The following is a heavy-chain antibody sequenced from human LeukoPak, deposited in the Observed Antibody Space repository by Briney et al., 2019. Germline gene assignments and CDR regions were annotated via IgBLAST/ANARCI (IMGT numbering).Heavy chain of an antibody. D-gene: IGHD2-15*01. V-gene: IGHV1-69*05. CDR3: ARGCSGGSSYPPTSRWLGP. CDR2: IIPIIGTA. J-gene: IGHJ5*02. Sequence: SVKVSCKASGCTFTSYAISWVRQAPGQGLEWMGGIIPIIGTANYAQKFQGRVTITTDESTSTAYMELSSLRSEDTAVYYCARGCSGGSSYPPTSRWLGPWGQGALVTLSS. CDR1: GCTFTSYA.